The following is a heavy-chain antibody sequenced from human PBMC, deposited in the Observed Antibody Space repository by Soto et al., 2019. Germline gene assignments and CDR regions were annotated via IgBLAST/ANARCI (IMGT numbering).Heavy chain of an antibody. CDR3: ATCYWFDP. D-gene: IGHD2-15*01. Sequence: LHLQESGPGLVKPSETLSLTCTVSGGSISSRGYYWGWIRQPPGKGLGWIGTIYYSGSTYYNPSVTSRVTRSVLTSKYQFSLKLSSVSAADTAVYYWATCYWFDPWGQGTLVTGSS. CDR1: GGSISSRGYY. CDR2: IYYSGST. V-gene: IGHV4-39*01. J-gene: IGHJ5*02.